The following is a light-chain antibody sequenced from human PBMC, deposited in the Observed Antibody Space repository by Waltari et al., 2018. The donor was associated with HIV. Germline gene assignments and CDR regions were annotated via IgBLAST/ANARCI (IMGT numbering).Light chain of an antibody. CDR3: QSGGSSGSWV. V-gene: IGLV3-25*02. J-gene: IGLJ3*02. Sequence: SNELTQPPSVSVSPGQTARITCSGDALANHYTYWFQQKPGQAPVLVIYKDTERPSVIPERFSGSRSGTIVKLTISGVQAEEEADYYCQSGGSSGSWVFGGGTKLTVL. CDR1: ALANHY. CDR2: KDT.